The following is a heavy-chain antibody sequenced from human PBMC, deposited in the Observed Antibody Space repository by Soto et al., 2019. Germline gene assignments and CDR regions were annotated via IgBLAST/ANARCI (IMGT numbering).Heavy chain of an antibody. CDR2: INSDASTK. CDR1: GFTFSTYW. Sequence: PGGSLRLSCAASGFTFSTYWMHWVRQTPTKGLVWVSRINSDASTKDYADSVKGRFTISRDNAKNTLYLQMNSLRVEDTAVYYCARYCTGGSCSHGFDYWGQGSLVTVSS. V-gene: IGHV3-74*01. J-gene: IGHJ4*02. D-gene: IGHD2-15*01. CDR3: ARYCTGGSCSHGFDY.